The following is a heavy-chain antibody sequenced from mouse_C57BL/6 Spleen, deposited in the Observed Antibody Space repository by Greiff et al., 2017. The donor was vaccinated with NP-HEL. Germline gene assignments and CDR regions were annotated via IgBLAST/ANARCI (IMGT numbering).Heavy chain of an antibody. CDR3: ARSAYDYDSWYFDV. D-gene: IGHD2-4*01. Sequence: LQPGAELVMPGASVKLSCKASGYTFTSYWMHWVKQRPGQGLEWIGEIDPSDSYTNYNQKFKGKSTLTVDKSSSTAYMQLSSLTSEDSAVYYCARSAYDYDSWYFDVWGTGTTVTVSS. CDR1: GYTFTSYW. V-gene: IGHV1-69*01. J-gene: IGHJ1*03. CDR2: IDPSDSYT.